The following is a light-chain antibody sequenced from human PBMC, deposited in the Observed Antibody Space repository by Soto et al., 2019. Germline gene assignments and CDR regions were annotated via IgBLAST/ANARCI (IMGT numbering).Light chain of an antibody. V-gene: IGKV3-15*01. CDR3: QQYNNWWT. Sequence: EIVLTQSPGTLSLSPGERVSLSCRASQGVGSTLAWYRQQPGQAPRLLIYDAYIRATGVPARFSGSGSGTEFTLTISSLQSEDFAVYYCQQYNNWWTFGQGTKVDI. CDR1: QGVGST. CDR2: DAY. J-gene: IGKJ1*01.